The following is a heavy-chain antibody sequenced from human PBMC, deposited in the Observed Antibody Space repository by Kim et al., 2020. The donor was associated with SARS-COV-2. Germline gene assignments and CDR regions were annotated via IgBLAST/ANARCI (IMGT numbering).Heavy chain of an antibody. J-gene: IGHJ4*02. V-gene: IGHV1-8*01. CDR3: ARASIAVAVHY. Sequence: GYAQKFQGRVTMTRNTSISTAYMELSSLRSEDTAVYYCARASIAVAVHYWGQGTLVTVSS. D-gene: IGHD6-19*01.